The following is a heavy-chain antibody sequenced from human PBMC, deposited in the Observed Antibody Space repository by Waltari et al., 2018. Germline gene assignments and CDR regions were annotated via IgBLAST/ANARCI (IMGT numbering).Heavy chain of an antibody. CDR2: ISTSSDYM. D-gene: IGHD7-27*01. J-gene: IGHJ4*02. CDR3: ATGGWGFYLGY. CDR1: GLTFSSYN. V-gene: IGHV3-21*02. Sequence: EVQLVESGGGLVRPGGSLRLSCAASGLTFSSYNMNWVRQAPGKGLEVVSSISTSSDYMHYADSVKGRFTVSRDNAKGSLYLQLNSLRAEDTAVYYCATGGWGFYLGYWGQGTLVTVSS.